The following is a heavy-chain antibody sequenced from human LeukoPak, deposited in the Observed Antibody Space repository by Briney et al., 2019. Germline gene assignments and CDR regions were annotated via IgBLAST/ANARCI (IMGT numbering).Heavy chain of an antibody. D-gene: IGHD3-22*01. CDR1: GYTFTSYY. J-gene: IGHJ4*02. Sequence: SVKVSCKASGYTFTSYYMHWVRQAPGQGLEWMGGIIPIFGTANYAQKFQGRVTITADKSTSTAYMELSSLRSEDTAVYYCASGYYDSSGQLDYWGQGTLVTVSS. CDR3: ASGYYDSSGQLDY. CDR2: IIPIFGTA. V-gene: IGHV1-69*06.